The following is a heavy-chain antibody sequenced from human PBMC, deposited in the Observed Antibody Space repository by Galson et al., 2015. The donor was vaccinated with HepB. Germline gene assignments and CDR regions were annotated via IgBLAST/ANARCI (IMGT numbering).Heavy chain of an antibody. J-gene: IGHJ4*02. CDR3: AKDIFSIVDAGTGWLDY. V-gene: IGHV3-23*01. CDR2: ITGSGKTT. Sequence: SLRLSCAASGFTFSNYAMNWVRQAPGKGLEWVSGITGSGKTTYSADSVKGRFIISRDNSKNRLFLQMNSLRAEDTAVYYCAKDIFSIVDAGTGWLDYRGQGTLVIVSS. CDR1: GFTFSNYA. D-gene: IGHD6-13*01.